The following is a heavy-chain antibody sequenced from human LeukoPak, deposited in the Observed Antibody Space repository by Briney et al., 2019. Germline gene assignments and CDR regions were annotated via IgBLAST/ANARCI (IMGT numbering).Heavy chain of an antibody. CDR2: IYHSGST. Sequence: PSETLSLTCTVSGGSISSGGYYWSWIRQPPGKGLEWIGYIYHSGSTYYNPSLKSRVTISVDRSKNQFSLKLSSVTAADTAVYYCARGYGSGSYDYWGQGTLVTVSS. J-gene: IGHJ4*02. CDR3: ARGYGSGSYDY. V-gene: IGHV4-30-2*01. CDR1: GGSISSGGYY. D-gene: IGHD3-10*01.